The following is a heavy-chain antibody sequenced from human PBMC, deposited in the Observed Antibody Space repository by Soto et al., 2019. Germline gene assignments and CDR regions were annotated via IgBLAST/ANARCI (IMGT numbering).Heavy chain of an antibody. CDR3: ARDDGGSGWSNDY. CDR1: GFTFSSYS. J-gene: IGHJ4*02. CDR2: ISSSSSYI. Sequence: EVQLVESGGGLVQPGGSLRLSCAASGFTFSSYSMNWVRQAPGKGLEWVSSISSSSSYIYYADSVNGRFTISRDNAKNSLYLQMNSLRAEDTAVYYCARDDGGSGWSNDYWGQGTLVTVSS. D-gene: IGHD6-19*01. V-gene: IGHV3-21*01.